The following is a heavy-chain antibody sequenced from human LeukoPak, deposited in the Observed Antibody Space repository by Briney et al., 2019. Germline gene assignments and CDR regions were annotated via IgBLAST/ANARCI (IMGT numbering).Heavy chain of an antibody. J-gene: IGHJ4*02. CDR3: TRRSGDDSRGYYDY. CDR2: IRSKVNNYAT. Sequence: GGSLKLSCAASGFTFSGSAMHWVRQASGKGLEWVGRIRSKVNNYATAYAASVKGRFTISRDESKNTAYLHMNSLKTEDTAVYYCTRRSGDDSRGYYDYWGQGTLVTVSS. D-gene: IGHD3-22*01. CDR1: GFTFSGSA. V-gene: IGHV3-73*01.